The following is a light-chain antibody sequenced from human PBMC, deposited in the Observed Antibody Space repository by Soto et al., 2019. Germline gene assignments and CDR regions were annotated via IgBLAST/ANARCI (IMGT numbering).Light chain of an antibody. CDR3: QQYGNAPWT. V-gene: IGKV3-20*01. Sequence: EIVLTQPGTLSLSPGERATLSCRASQTISYSYLAWYQQKPGQAPRLLIYGASIRATGTPDRFSGSGSGTDFTLTISRLEPEDFAVYYCQQYGNAPWTFGQGTKVDIK. CDR2: GAS. J-gene: IGKJ1*01. CDR1: QTISYSY.